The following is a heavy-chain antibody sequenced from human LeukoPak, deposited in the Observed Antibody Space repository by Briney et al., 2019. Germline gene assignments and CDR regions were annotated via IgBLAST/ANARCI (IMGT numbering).Heavy chain of an antibody. Sequence: GASVKVSCKASGGTFSSYAISWVRQAPGQGLEWMGWTNPNSGGTNYAQKFQGWVTMTRDTSISTAYMELSRLRSDDTAVYYCARGTRLWSTMIVVVTFDYWGQGTLVTVSS. D-gene: IGHD3-22*01. V-gene: IGHV1-2*04. CDR2: TNPNSGGT. CDR1: GGTFSSYA. CDR3: ARGTRLWSTMIVVVTFDY. J-gene: IGHJ4*02.